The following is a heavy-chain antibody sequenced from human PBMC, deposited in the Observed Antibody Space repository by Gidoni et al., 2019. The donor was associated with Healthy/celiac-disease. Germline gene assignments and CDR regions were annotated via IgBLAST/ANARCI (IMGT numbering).Heavy chain of an antibody. D-gene: IGHD2-2*02. CDR3: TTGYCSSTSCYSDAFDI. V-gene: IGHV3-15*01. Sequence: EVQLVESGGGLVKPGGSLRLSCAASGFTFRNSWMSWVRQAPGKGLEWVGRIKSKTDGGTTDYAAPVKGRFTISRDDSKNTLYLQMNSLKTEDTAVYYCTTGYCSSTSCYSDAFDIWGQGTMVTVSS. CDR1: GFTFRNSW. J-gene: IGHJ3*02. CDR2: IKSKTDGGTT.